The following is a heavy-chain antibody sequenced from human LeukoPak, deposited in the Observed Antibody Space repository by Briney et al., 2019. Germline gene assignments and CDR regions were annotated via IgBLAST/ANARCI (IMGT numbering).Heavy chain of an antibody. J-gene: IGHJ4*02. V-gene: IGHV3-23*01. CDR2: VSGSGTAT. Sequence: GGSLRLSCAASGFSFRSYPMSWVRQAPGRGLEWISAVSGSGTATYYAASVDGRFTISRDNSKNTVYLQMDYLRAEDTALYYCAKELLPRQLPDYWGQGTLVTVSS. CDR3: AKELLPRQLPDY. CDR1: GFSFRSYP. D-gene: IGHD1-1*01.